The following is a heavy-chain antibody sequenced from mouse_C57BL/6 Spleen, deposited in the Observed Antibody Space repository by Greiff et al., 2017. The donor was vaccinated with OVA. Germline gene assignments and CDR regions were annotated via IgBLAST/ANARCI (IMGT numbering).Heavy chain of an antibody. CDR1: GYTFTSYW. J-gene: IGHJ4*01. D-gene: IGHD2-4*01. Sequence: QVQLKQPGAELVRPGSSVKLSCKASGYTFTSYWMHWVKQRPIQGLEWIGNIDPSDSETHYNQKFKDKATLTVDKSSSTAYMQLSSLTSEDSAVYYCARGGVDYGGYYYAMDYWGQGTSVTVSS. V-gene: IGHV1-52*01. CDR3: ARGGVDYGGYYYAMDY. CDR2: IDPSDSET.